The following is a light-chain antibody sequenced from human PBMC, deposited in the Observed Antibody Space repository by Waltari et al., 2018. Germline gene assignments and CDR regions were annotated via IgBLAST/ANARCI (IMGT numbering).Light chain of an antibody. CDR2: GAS. V-gene: IGKV1-39*01. Sequence: DIQMTQSPSSLSASVGDRVTITCRASHDIRNYLNWYQQKPEKAPTLLIYGASSLQRGVPSRFSGSGSGTDFSLTINSLQPEDFALYSCQQTYISPITFGGGTRVQIK. CDR1: HDIRNY. J-gene: IGKJ4*01. CDR3: QQTYISPIT.